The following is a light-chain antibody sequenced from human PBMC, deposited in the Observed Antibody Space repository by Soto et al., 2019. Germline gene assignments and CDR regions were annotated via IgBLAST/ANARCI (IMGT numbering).Light chain of an antibody. V-gene: IGLV1-40*01. CDR1: SSNIGAGYD. J-gene: IGLJ2*01. Sequence: QSVLTQPHSVSGAPGQRVTISCTGSSSNIGAGYDVHWYQQLPGTAPKLLIYGNSNRPAGVPDRFSGSISGTSASLDITGLQAGDEADYYCQSYDSSLGDVTFGGGTKLTVL. CDR3: QSYDSSLGDVT. CDR2: GNS.